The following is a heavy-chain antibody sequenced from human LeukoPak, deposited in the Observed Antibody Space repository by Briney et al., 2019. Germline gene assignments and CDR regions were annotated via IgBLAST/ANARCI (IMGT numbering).Heavy chain of an antibody. V-gene: IGHV4-4*09. CDR1: GGSISSYY. J-gene: IGHJ3*02. D-gene: IGHD2-21*01. CDR3: ARIGSAYRGAFDI. CDR2: IYTSGST. Sequence: SETLSLTCTVSGGSISSYYWSWIRQPPGKGLEWIGYIYTSGSTNYNPSLKSRVTISVDTSKNQFSLKLSSVTAADTAVYYCARIGSAYRGAFDIWGQGTMVTVSS.